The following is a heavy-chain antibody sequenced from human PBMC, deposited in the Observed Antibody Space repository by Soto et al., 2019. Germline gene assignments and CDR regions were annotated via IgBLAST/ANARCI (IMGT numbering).Heavy chain of an antibody. CDR2: INPKFGDT. Sequence: QVQLVQSGAEVKEPGDSVRVSCEASGYTFTSYYIHWVRQAPGQGLEWMGWINPKFGDTTYAQDFQGRVSMTRDMSISTVDMELSRLTSDDPAIYYCARNMDYYYGPGSGNGHGFWGQGSTVTVFS. D-gene: IGHD3-10*01. V-gene: IGHV1-2*02. CDR1: GYTFTSYY. J-gene: IGHJ6*01. CDR3: ARNMDYYYGPGSGNGHGF.